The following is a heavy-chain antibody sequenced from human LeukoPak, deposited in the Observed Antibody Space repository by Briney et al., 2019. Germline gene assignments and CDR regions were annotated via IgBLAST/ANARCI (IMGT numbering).Heavy chain of an antibody. CDR2: ISYDGSSK. CDR1: GFTFSTYA. D-gene: IGHD6-13*01. J-gene: IGHJ4*02. V-gene: IGHV3-30-3*01. Sequence: TGGSLRLSCAASGFTFSTYAMHWVRQAPGKGLEWVAVISYDGSSKYYADSVKGRFTISRDNSKNTLYLQMNSLRAEDTAVYYCARDGGRDSTYWYYYWGQGTLVTVSS. CDR3: ARDGGRDSTYWYYY.